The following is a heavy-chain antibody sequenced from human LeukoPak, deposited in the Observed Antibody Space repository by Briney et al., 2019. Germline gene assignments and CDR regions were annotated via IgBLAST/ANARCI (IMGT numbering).Heavy chain of an antibody. J-gene: IGHJ4*02. Sequence: GASVKVSCKVSGYTLTELSMHWVRQAPGKGVEWMGGFDPEDGETIYAQKFQGRVTMTEDTSTDTAYMELSSLRSEDTAVYYCATDGRPTRYGSGSYYNYFDYWGQGTLVTVSS. V-gene: IGHV1-24*01. CDR3: ATDGRPTRYGSGSYYNYFDY. D-gene: IGHD3-10*01. CDR1: GYTLTELS. CDR2: FDPEDGET.